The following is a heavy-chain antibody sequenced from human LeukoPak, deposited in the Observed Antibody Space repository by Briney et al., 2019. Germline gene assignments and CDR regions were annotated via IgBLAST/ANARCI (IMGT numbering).Heavy chain of an antibody. Sequence: SETLSLTCAVSGGSFSSTNSYWGWVRPPPGQGLEWIGSIYYSGSTYSNPSLRSRVAISADTSKNQLSLKLNSVTEADTAVYYCAKGSGCCYFGGRGTGVTVS. J-gene: IGHJ4*02. CDR1: GGSFSSTNSY. D-gene: IGHD6-19*01. CDR2: IYYSGST. CDR3: AKGSGCCYF. V-gene: IGHV4-39*07.